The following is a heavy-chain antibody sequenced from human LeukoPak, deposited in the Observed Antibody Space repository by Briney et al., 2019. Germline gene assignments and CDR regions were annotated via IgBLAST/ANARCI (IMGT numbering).Heavy chain of an antibody. J-gene: IGHJ4*02. D-gene: IGHD1-1*01. V-gene: IGHV5-51*01. CDR3: ARRYAVTINWDPFDY. CDR1: GYSFNTYW. Sequence: GESLKISCKGSGYSFNTYWIGWVRQLPGKGLEWMGIIYPGDSDTRYSPSFQGQVTISADKSISTAYLQWSSLKASDTAMYYCARRYAVTINWDPFDYWGQGTLVTVSS. CDR2: IYPGDSDT.